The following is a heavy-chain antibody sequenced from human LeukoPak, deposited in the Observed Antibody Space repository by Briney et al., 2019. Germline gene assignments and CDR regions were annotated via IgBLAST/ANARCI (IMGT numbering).Heavy chain of an antibody. CDR1: GFTFDDYA. V-gene: IGHV3-9*01. Sequence: GGSLRLSCAASGFTFDDYAMHWVRQAPGKGLEWVSGISWNSGSIAYADSVKGRFTISRDNAKNSLYLQMNSLRAEDTALYYCAKDFGRSAYDRPFDYWGQGTLVTVSS. J-gene: IGHJ4*02. D-gene: IGHD5-12*01. CDR3: AKDFGRSAYDRPFDY. CDR2: ISWNSGSI.